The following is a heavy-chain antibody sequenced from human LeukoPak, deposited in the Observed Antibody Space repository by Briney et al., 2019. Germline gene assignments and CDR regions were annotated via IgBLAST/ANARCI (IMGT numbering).Heavy chain of an antibody. D-gene: IGHD3-10*01. CDR3: AKEPSGDHCLYYFDY. V-gene: IGHV3-30*02. Sequence: GGSLSLSCAPSGFTFSSYFMQGVRQAPPKGLEWVAYIRYDGSNKYYADFVKGRITNSRNNSKNTLHLQMNSLRAEDAAVYYCAKEPSGDHCLYYFDYWGQGTLVTVSS. J-gene: IGHJ4*02. CDR2: IRYDGSNK. CDR1: GFTFSSYF.